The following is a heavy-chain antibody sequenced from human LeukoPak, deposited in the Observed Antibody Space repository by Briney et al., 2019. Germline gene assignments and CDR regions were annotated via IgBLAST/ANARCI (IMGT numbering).Heavy chain of an antibody. CDR3: VKGYSSGWTREYYGMDV. J-gene: IGHJ6*02. V-gene: IGHV3-23*01. Sequence: PGGSLRLSCAASGFTLITYAMTWVRQAPGKGLDWVSTISAGGAGTYYADSVKGRFTTSRDNSKNTLYLQMNSLRAEDTALYYCVKGYSSGWTREYYGMDVWGQGTTVTVSS. CDR2: ISAGGAGT. D-gene: IGHD6-19*01. CDR1: GFTLITYA.